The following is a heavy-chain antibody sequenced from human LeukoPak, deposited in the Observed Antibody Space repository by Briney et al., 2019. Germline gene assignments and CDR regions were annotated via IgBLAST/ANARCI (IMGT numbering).Heavy chain of an antibody. D-gene: IGHD5-18*01. CDR1: GGTFSSYT. J-gene: IGHJ4*02. V-gene: IGHV1-69*02. Sequence: AASVKVSCKASGGTFSSYTISWVRQAPGQGLEWMGRIIPILGIANFAQKFQGRVTITADKSTSTAYMELSSLRSEDTAVYYCARASARYSYGALEYWGQGTLVTVSS. CDR2: IIPILGIA. CDR3: ARASARYSYGALEY.